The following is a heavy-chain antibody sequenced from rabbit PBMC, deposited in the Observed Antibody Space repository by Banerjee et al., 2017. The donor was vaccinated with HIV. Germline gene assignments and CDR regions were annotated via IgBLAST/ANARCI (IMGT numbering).Heavy chain of an antibody. CDR3: ARDTSTSFSTYGMDL. CDR1: GFSFSSNW. J-gene: IGHJ6*01. V-gene: IGHV1S45*01. Sequence: LEESGGGLVKPGGTLTLTCTVSGFSFSSNWICWVRQAPGKGLEWIACIYAGSSGDTYSATWAKGRFTISKTSPTTVTLQLTSLTAADTATYFCARDTSTSFSTYGMDLWGQGTLVTVS. D-gene: IGHD1-1*01. CDR2: IYAGSSGDT.